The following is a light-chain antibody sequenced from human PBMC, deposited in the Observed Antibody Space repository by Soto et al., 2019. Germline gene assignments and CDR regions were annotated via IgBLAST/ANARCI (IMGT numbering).Light chain of an antibody. CDR2: DAS. J-gene: IGKJ1*01. V-gene: IGKV3-11*01. Sequence: EIVLTQSPATLSLSPGERATLSCRASQSVSSYLAWYQQKPGQVPRPLIYDASHRATGIPARFNGSESGTDFTLPISSLEPEDFAVYYCQQRSNWPMTLGQGNKVEI. CDR1: QSVSSY. CDR3: QQRSNWPMT.